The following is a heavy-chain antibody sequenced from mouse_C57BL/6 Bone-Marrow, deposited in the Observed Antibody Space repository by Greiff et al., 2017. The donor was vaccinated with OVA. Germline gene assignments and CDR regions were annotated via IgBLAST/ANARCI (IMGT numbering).Heavy chain of an antibody. Sequence: EVQGVESGGDLVKPGGSLKLSCAASGFTFSSYGMSWVRQTPDKRLEWVATISSGGSYTYYPDSVKGRFTISRDNAKNTLYLQMSSLKSEDTAMYYCARGYYDYYYYAMDYWGKGTSVTVSS. CDR3: ARGYYDYYYYAMDY. CDR2: ISSGGSYT. J-gene: IGHJ4*01. V-gene: IGHV5-6*01. CDR1: GFTFSSYG. D-gene: IGHD2-4*01.